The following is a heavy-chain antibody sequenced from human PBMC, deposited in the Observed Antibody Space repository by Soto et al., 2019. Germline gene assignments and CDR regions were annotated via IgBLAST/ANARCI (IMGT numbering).Heavy chain of an antibody. Sequence: QVQLQESGPGLLKPSQTLSLTCTVSGGSISSGDYDWGWIRQPPGKGLEWIGYIYNSRSTYYNPALKRRVTISVDTSKNQFAMKLSSVTAADTAVYYCARAGTPHYGMDVWGQGTTVTVSS. J-gene: IGHJ6*02. CDR3: ARAGTPHYGMDV. V-gene: IGHV4-30-4*01. CDR2: IYNSRST. D-gene: IGHD1-1*01. CDR1: GGSISSGDYD.